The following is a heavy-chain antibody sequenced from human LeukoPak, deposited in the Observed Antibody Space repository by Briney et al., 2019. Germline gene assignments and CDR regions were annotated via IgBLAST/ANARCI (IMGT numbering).Heavy chain of an antibody. D-gene: IGHD2-2*01. CDR2: IIPIFGTA. V-gene: IGHV1-69*01. Sequence: ASVKVSCKASGGTFSSYAISWVRQAPGQGLEWMGGIIPIFGTANYAQKFQGRVTITADEYTSTAYMELSSLRSEDTAVYYCARGRIGRIVVVPAAMRPPYYYGMDVWGKGTTVTVSS. J-gene: IGHJ6*04. CDR3: ARGRIGRIVVVPAAMRPPYYYGMDV. CDR1: GGTFSSYA.